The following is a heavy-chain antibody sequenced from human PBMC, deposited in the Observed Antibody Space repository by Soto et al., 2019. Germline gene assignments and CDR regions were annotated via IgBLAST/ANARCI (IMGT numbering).Heavy chain of an antibody. Sequence: SVKVSCKASGGTFSSYAISWVRQAPGQGLEWMGGIIPIFGTANYAQKFQGRVTITADESTSTAYMELSSLRSEDTAVYYCAIAPACISTSCYKAYWGQGTLVPVSS. CDR3: AIAPACISTSCYKAY. D-gene: IGHD2-2*02. CDR1: GGTFSSYA. J-gene: IGHJ4*02. V-gene: IGHV1-69*13. CDR2: IIPIFGTA.